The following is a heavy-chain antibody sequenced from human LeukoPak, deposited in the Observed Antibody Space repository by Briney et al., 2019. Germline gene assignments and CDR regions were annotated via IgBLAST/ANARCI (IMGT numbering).Heavy chain of an antibody. CDR2: ISSSGATT. CDR3: AKGGVDGDYGNYFDY. CDR1: GFTFSSYA. Sequence: PGGSLRLSCAASGFTFSSYAMSWVRQAPGEGLEWVSTISSSGATTYYADSVKGRFTISRDNSKNTLYLQMNSLRAEDTAVYYCAKGGVDGDYGNYFDYWGQGTLVTVSS. D-gene: IGHD4-17*01. J-gene: IGHJ4*02. V-gene: IGHV3-23*01.